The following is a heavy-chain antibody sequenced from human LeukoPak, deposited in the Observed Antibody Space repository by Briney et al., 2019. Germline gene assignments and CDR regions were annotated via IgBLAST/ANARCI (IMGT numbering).Heavy chain of an antibody. V-gene: IGHV1-69*06. Sequence: SVKVSCKASGGTFSSYAISWVRQAPGQGLEWMGGIIPIFGTANYAQKFQGRVTITADKSTSTAYMELSSLRSEDTAVYYCARDELLWFGEFMGGYNWFDPWGQGTLVTVSS. J-gene: IGHJ5*02. D-gene: IGHD3-10*01. CDR3: ARDELLWFGEFMGGYNWFDP. CDR1: GGTFSSYA. CDR2: IIPIFGTA.